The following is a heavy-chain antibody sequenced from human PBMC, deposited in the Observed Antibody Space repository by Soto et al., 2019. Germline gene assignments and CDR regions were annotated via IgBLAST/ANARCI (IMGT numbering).Heavy chain of an antibody. J-gene: IGHJ6*02. CDR2: IYSGGST. Sequence: HPGGSLRLSCAASGFTFSDYYMSWIRQAPGKGLEWVLVIYSGGSTYYADSVKGRFTISRDNSKNTLYLQMNSLRAEDTAVYYCARGSYCSSTSCHSPWHYYYGMDVWGQGTTVTVSS. D-gene: IGHD2-2*01. V-gene: IGHV3-66*01. CDR1: GFTFSDYY. CDR3: ARGSYCSSTSCHSPWHYYYGMDV.